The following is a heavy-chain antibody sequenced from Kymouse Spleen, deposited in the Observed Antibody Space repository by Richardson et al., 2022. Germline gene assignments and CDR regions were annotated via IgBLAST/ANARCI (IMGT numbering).Heavy chain of an antibody. J-gene: IGHJ6*02. CDR1: GGSISSSSYY. Sequence: QLQLQESGPGLVKPSETLSLTCTVSGGSISSSSYYWGWIRQPPGKGLEWIGSIYYSGSTYYNPSLKSRVTISVDTSKNQFSLKLSSVTAADTAVYYCASEVSVRYFDWLLSNYYYYYGMDVWGQGTTVTVSS. CDR3: ASEVSVRYFDWLLSNYYYYYGMDV. D-gene: IGHD3-9*01. V-gene: IGHV4-39*01. CDR2: IYYSGST.